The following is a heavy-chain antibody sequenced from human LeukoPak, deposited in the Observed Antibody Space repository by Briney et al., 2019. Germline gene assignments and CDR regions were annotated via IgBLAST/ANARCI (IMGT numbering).Heavy chain of an antibody. J-gene: IGHJ5*02. CDR1: GYTFTGYY. CDR3: ARVEYDFWSGYLVSGVNHNWFDP. Sequence: ASVKVSCKASGYTFTGYYMHWVRQAPGKGLEWMGGFDPEDGETIYAQKFQGRVTMTEDTSTDTAYMELSSLRSEDTAVYYCARVEYDFWSGYLVSGVNHNWFDPWGQGTLVTVSS. CDR2: FDPEDGET. D-gene: IGHD3-3*01. V-gene: IGHV1-24*01.